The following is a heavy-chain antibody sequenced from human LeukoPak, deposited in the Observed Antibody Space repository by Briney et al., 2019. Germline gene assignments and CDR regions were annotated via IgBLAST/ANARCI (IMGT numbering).Heavy chain of an antibody. V-gene: IGHV4-38-2*01. CDR3: ARGYCSGGSCYSVENWFDP. CDR2: IYHSGST. D-gene: IGHD2-15*01. Sequence: SETLSLTCAVSGYSISSGYYWGWIRQPPGKGLEWIGSIYHSGSTYYNPSLKSRVTISVDTSKNQFSLKLSSVTAADTAVYYCARGYCSGGSCYSVENWFDPWGQGTLVTVSS. J-gene: IGHJ5*02. CDR1: GYSISSGYY.